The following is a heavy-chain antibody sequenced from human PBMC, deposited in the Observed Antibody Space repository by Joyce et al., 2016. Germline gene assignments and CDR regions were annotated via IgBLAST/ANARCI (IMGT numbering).Heavy chain of an antibody. CDR1: GGTFSSYT. J-gene: IGHJ4*02. D-gene: IGHD6-13*01. CDR2: IIPILGVV. Sequence: QVQLVQSGAEVKKPGSSVKVSCKTSGGTFSSYTITWVRQAPGQGLEWMGRIIPILGVVKYAQMFQGRVTITADKSTNTAYMELSSLRSEDTAVYYCARVGWDTSTWSDYWGQGTLVTVSS. CDR3: ARVGWDTSTWSDY. V-gene: IGHV1-69*02.